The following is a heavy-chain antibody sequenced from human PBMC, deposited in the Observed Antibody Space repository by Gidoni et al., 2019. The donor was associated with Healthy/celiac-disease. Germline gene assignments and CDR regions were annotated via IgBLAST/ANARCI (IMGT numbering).Heavy chain of an antibody. V-gene: IGHV4-34*01. Sequence: QVQLQQWGAGLLKPSETLSLTCAVYGGSFSGYYWRWIRQPPGKGLEWIGEINHSVSTNYNPALKSRVTISVDTSKNQFSLKLSSVTAADTAVYYCARPGYCSGGSCYSWFDPWGQGTLVTVSS. J-gene: IGHJ5*02. CDR2: INHSVST. D-gene: IGHD2-15*01. CDR1: GGSFSGYY. CDR3: ARPGYCSGGSCYSWFDP.